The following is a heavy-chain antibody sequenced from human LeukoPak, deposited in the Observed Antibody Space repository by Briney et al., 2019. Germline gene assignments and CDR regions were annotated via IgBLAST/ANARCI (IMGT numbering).Heavy chain of an antibody. CDR1: GGSFSGYY. V-gene: IGHV4-34*01. Sequence: SETLSLTCAVYGGSFSGYYWSWIRQPPGKGLEWIGEINHSGSTNYNPSLKSRVTISVDTSKNQFSLKLSSVTAADTAVYYCARGSARYCSSTSCYRGGSYYYYGMDVWGQGTTVTVSS. D-gene: IGHD2-2*02. CDR2: INHSGST. CDR3: ARGSARYCSSTSCYRGGSYYYYGMDV. J-gene: IGHJ6*02.